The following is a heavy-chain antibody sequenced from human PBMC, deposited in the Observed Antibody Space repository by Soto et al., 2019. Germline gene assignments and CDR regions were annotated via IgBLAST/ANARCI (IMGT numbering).Heavy chain of an antibody. D-gene: IGHD2-21*01. CDR2: IYYSGST. V-gene: IGHV4-61*08. CDR1: GGSRISGGSY. J-gene: IGHJ4*02. CDR3: ARLLLFPMIDY. Sequence: SLPLSLTCSVAGGSRISGGSYRSWIRQPPGKGLEWIGYIYYSGSTNYNPSLKSRVTISVDTSKNQFSLKLSSVTAADTAVYYCARLLLFPMIDYWGQGTLVTVSS.